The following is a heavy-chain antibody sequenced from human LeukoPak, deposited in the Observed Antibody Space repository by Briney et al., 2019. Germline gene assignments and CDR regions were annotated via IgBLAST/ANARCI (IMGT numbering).Heavy chain of an antibody. Sequence: SETLSLTCTVSGGSISSSSYYWGWIRQPPGKGLEWIGSIYYSGSTYYNPSLKSRVTISVDTSKNQFSLKLSSVTAADTAVYYCARRYSGSYSRAFDIWGQGTMVTVSS. CDR2: IYYSGST. V-gene: IGHV4-39*01. CDR1: GGSISSSSYY. J-gene: IGHJ3*02. CDR3: ARRYSGSYSRAFDI. D-gene: IGHD1-26*01.